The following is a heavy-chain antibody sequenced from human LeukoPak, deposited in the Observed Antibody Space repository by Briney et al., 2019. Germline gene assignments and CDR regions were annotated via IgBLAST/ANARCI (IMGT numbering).Heavy chain of an antibody. D-gene: IGHD1-1*01. J-gene: IGHJ3*02. Sequence: GESLKISCKGSGYSFTSYWIGWVRQMPGKGLEWMGMIYPGDSDTRYSPSFQGQVTISADKSISTAYLQWSSLRASDTAMYYCARHARSTGPDAFDIWGQGTMVTVSS. V-gene: IGHV5-51*01. CDR2: IYPGDSDT. CDR1: GYSFTSYW. CDR3: ARHARSTGPDAFDI.